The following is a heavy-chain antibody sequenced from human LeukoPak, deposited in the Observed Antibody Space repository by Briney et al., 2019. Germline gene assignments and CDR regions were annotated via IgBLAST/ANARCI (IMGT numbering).Heavy chain of an antibody. D-gene: IGHD4-17*01. V-gene: IGHV3-48*01. CDR1: GFTFNTYS. CDR2: ITSSSSSI. CDR3: ARIYGDYVLYYFDY. Sequence: GGSLRLSCAASGFTFNTYSMNWVRQAPGKGLEWVSYITSSSSSIYYADSVKGRFTISRDNAKNSLYLQMNSLRAEDTAVYYCARIYGDYVLYYFDYWGQGTLVTVSS. J-gene: IGHJ4*02.